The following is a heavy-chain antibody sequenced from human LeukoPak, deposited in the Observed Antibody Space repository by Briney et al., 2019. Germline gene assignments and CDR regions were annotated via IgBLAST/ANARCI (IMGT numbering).Heavy chain of an antibody. V-gene: IGHV3-23*01. D-gene: IGHD7-27*01. Sequence: TGGSLRLSCAASGFNFSSKAMSWIRKIPGKGLDWVSGISRGGGTTYYADSVKGRFTISRDNSKSTLYLEMNSLRAEDTAVYYCAKEGLTPLGYWGQGTLVTVSS. J-gene: IGHJ4*02. CDR1: GFNFSSKA. CDR3: AKEGLTPLGY. CDR2: ISRGGGTT.